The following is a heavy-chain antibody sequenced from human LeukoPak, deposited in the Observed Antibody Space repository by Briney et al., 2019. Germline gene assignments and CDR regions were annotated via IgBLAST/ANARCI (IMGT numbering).Heavy chain of an antibody. V-gene: IGHV3-74*01. CDR2: IYSEGSRT. D-gene: IGHD5-18*01. CDR3: AKGRTGFSYGYGIDY. CDR1: GFTLSSYW. Sequence: GGSLRLSCAGSGFTLSSYWMHWVRQGPGKGLVWVSRIYSEGSRTTYADSVGGRFTISGDNAKNTLYLQMNSLRAEDAAIYYCAKGRTGFSYGYGIDYWGQGTLVTVSS. J-gene: IGHJ4*02.